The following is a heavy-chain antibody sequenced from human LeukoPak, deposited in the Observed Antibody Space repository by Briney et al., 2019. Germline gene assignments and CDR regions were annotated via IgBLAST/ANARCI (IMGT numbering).Heavy chain of an antibody. J-gene: IGHJ4*02. CDR2: IIPIFGTA. D-gene: IGHD5-24*01. CDR3: ARDSRDGYNYDQYYFDY. Sequence: SVKVSCKASGFTFTSYDINWVRQAPGQGLEWMGGIIPIFGTANYAQKFQGRVTITADESTSTAYMELSSLRSEDTAVYYCARDSRDGYNYDQYYFDYWGQGTLVTVSS. CDR1: GFTFTSYD. V-gene: IGHV1-69*13.